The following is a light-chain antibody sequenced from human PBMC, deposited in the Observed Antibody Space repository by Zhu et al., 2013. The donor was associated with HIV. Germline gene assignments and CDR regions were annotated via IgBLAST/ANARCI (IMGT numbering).Light chain of an antibody. CDR1: QSVSSY. CDR2: GAS. Sequence: EIVLTQSPGTLSLSPGERASLSCRASQSVSSYLAWYQQRPGQAPRLLVYGASTRATGIPDRFSGSGSGTEFTLSISSLESEDSAIYYCQQYHNWPPTWTFGQGTRVEIK. V-gene: IGKV3D-15*01. J-gene: IGKJ1*01. CDR3: QQYHNWPPTWT.